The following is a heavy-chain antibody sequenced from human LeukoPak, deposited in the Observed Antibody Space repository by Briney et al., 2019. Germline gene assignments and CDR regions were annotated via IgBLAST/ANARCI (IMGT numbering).Heavy chain of an antibody. CDR2: ISSRSSYI. CDR3: ARAPGRYFDWLFFDY. D-gene: IGHD3-9*01. CDR1: GFTLSSYE. Sequence: GGSLRLSCTVSGFTLSSYEMSWIRQAPGKGLEWVSSISSRSSYIYYADSVKGRFTISRDNAKNSLYLQMNSLRAEDTAVYYCARAPGRYFDWLFFDYWGQGTLVTVSS. J-gene: IGHJ4*02. V-gene: IGHV3-21*01.